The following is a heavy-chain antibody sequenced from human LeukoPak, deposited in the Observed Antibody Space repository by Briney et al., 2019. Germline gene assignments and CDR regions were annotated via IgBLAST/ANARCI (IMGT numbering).Heavy chain of an antibody. Sequence: GGSLRLSCVASGFTFSDDWMHWVRQVPGEGLEWVSRMNTDGSNTKYAGSVKGRFTVSRDNARNTLYLQMSSLRAEDTAVYYCARLLMIRGLVGDFWGQGTLVTVSS. CDR1: GFTFSDDW. CDR3: ARLLMIRGLVGDF. V-gene: IGHV3-74*03. CDR2: MNTDGSNT. J-gene: IGHJ4*02. D-gene: IGHD3-10*01.